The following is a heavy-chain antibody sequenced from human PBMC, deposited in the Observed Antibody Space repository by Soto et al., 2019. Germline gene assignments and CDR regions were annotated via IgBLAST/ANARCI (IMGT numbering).Heavy chain of an antibody. Sequence: QVQLQQWGAGLLKPSETLSLTCAVYGGSFSGYYWSWIRQPPGKGLEWIGEINQSGSTNYHPSLKSRVTISVDTSKNQFSLKLSSVTAADTAVHYCARTYSSSWSPFEYWGQGTLVTVSS. CDR1: GGSFSGYY. D-gene: IGHD6-13*01. V-gene: IGHV4-34*01. CDR3: ARTYSSSWSPFEY. CDR2: INQSGST. J-gene: IGHJ4*02.